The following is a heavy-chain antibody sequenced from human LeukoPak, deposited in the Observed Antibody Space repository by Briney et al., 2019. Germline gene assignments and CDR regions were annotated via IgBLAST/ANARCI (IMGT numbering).Heavy chain of an antibody. V-gene: IGHV1-2*06. D-gene: IGHD5-12*01. CDR2: INPNNGDT. Sequence: ASVKVSCKASGYTFTGYYMHWVRQAPGQGLEWVGRINPNNGDTYYAQKFQGRVTMTTDASIGTAYMELTSLTSDDTALYFCARDYYSGTYAHWGQGTQVTVSS. J-gene: IGHJ4*02. CDR3: ARDYYSGTYAH. CDR1: GYTFTGYY.